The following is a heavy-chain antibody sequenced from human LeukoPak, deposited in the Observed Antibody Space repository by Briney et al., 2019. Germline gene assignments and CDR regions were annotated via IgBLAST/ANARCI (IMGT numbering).Heavy chain of an antibody. V-gene: IGHV3-7*01. Sequence: GSLRLSCAASGFTFSSYWMSWVRQAPGKGLEWVANIKQDGSEKYYVDSVKGRFTISRDNAKNSLYLQMNSLRAEDTAVYYCARDRAYYDRNGYFDFWGQGTLVTVSS. CDR3: ARDRAYYDRNGYFDF. CDR2: IKQDGSEK. D-gene: IGHD3-22*01. J-gene: IGHJ4*02. CDR1: GFTFSSYW.